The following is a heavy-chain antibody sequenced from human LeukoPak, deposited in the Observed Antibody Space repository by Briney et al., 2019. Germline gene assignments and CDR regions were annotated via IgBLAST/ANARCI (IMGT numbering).Heavy chain of an antibody. D-gene: IGHD6-13*01. J-gene: IGHJ5*02. CDR1: GFTFSSYG. CDR3: AKVLGEYSIRSKPLDT. V-gene: IGHV3-30*02. Sequence: GGSLRLSCAASGFTFSSYGMHWVRQAPGKGLEWVAFIRYDGSNKYYPDSVRGRFTASRDNSKNTLYLQMNSLRPEDTAVYYCAKVLGEYSIRSKPLDTWGQGTLVTVSS. CDR2: IRYDGSNK.